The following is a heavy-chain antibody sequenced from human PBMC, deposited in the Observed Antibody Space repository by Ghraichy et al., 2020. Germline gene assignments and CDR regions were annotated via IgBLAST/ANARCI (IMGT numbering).Heavy chain of an antibody. Sequence: GSLRLSCAASGFTFSSYAMSWVRQAPGKGLEWVSAISGSGGSTYYADSVKGRFTISRDNYKNTLYLQMNSLRAEDTAVYYCAKSPIFGVEGYYYYMDVWGKGTTVTVSS. CDR3: AKSPIFGVEGYYYYMDV. CDR1: GFTFSSYA. CDR2: ISGSGGST. V-gene: IGHV3-23*01. D-gene: IGHD3-3*01. J-gene: IGHJ6*03.